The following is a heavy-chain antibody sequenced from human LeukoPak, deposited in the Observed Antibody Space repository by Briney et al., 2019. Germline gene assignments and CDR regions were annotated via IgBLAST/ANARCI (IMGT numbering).Heavy chain of an antibody. J-gene: IGHJ5*02. CDR2: IYTSGST. CDR1: GGSISSYY. V-gene: IGHV4-4*07. D-gene: IGHD3-10*01. Sequence: SETLSLTCTVSGGSISSYYWSWIRQPAGKGLDWIGRIYTSGSTNYNPSLKSRVTISIDTSKNQFSLKLSSVTAADTAVYYCARRGPPRTMLRGVKSGWFDPWGQGTLVTVSS. CDR3: ARRGPPRTMLRGVKSGWFDP.